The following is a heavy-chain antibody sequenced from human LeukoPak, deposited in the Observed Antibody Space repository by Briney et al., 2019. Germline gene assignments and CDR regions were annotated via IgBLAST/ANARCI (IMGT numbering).Heavy chain of an antibody. CDR1: GGSISSYY. CDR3: ARSSAGQYDFWSGYYNPDAFDI. V-gene: IGHV4-59*01. CDR2: IYYSGST. Sequence: PSETLSLTCTVSGGSISSYYWSWIRQPPGKGLEWIGYIYYSGSTNYNPSLKSRVTISVDTSKNQFSLKLSSVTAADTAVYYCARSSAGQYDFWSGYYNPDAFDIWGQGTMVTVSS. J-gene: IGHJ3*02. D-gene: IGHD3-3*01.